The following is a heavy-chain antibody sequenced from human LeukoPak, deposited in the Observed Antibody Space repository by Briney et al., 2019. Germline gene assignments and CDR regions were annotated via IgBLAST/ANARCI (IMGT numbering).Heavy chain of an antibody. J-gene: IGHJ4*02. V-gene: IGHV3-21*01. CDR1: GFTSSSYS. CDR2: ISSSSSYI. Sequence: GGSLRLSCAASGFTSSSYSMNWVRQAPGKGLEWVSSISSSSSYIYYADSVKGRFTISRDNAKNSLYLQMNSLRAEDTAVYYCARASDSKSGDYWGQGTLVTVSS. D-gene: IGHD3-22*01. CDR3: ARASDSKSGDY.